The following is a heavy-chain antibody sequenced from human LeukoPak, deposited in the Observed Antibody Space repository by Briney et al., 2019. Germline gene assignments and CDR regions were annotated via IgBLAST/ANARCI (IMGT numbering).Heavy chain of an antibody. J-gene: IGHJ6*02. V-gene: IGHV3-33*08. CDR1: GFTFSSYA. CDR2: IWYDGTNK. CDR3: ARGIYPPYYYGMDV. Sequence: GGSLRLSCAASGFTFSSYAMSWVRQAPGKGLEWVSFIWYDGTNKYYADSVKGRFTISRDNSKNTLYLQMNSLRAEDTAVYYCARGIYPPYYYGMDVWGQGTTVTVSS. D-gene: IGHD3-3*01.